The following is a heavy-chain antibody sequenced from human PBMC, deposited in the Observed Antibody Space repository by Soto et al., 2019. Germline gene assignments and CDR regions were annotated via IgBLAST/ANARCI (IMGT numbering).Heavy chain of an antibody. Sequence: QLQLQESGPGLVKPSETLSLTCTVSGGSISSSSYYWGWIRQPPGKGLEWIGSIYYSGSTYYNPSLKSRVTISVDTSKNQFSLKLSSVTAADTAVYYCARHGTIPGGFDPWGQGTLVTVSS. D-gene: IGHD1-1*01. CDR3: ARHGTIPGGFDP. CDR2: IYYSGST. CDR1: GGSISSSSYY. J-gene: IGHJ5*02. V-gene: IGHV4-39*01.